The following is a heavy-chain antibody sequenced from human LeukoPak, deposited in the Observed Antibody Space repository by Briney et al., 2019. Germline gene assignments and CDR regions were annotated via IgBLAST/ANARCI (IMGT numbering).Heavy chain of an antibody. CDR2: IYYSGST. Sequence: SETLSLTCTVSGGSISSYYWSWIRQPPGKGLEWIGYIYYSGSTNYNPSLKSRVTISVDTSKNQFSLKLSSVTAADTALYYCARVASSHDFDYWGQGTLVTVSS. CDR1: GGSISSYY. D-gene: IGHD6-13*01. CDR3: ARVASSHDFDY. J-gene: IGHJ4*02. V-gene: IGHV4-59*01.